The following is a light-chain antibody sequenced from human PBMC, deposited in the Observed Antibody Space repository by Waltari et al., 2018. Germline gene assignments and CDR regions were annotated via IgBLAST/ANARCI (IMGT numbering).Light chain of an antibody. Sequence: QSALTQPRSVSGSPGQSVTISCPGTTSDFGSYNYVSWYQQPPDTAPKLIISDNNKPPSVVPIRFSVSKSANTASLTISGLQAEDEADYYCGTNICWVCGGGTKLTVL. CDR3: GTNICWV. V-gene: IGLV2-11*01. CDR2: DNN. J-gene: IGLJ3*02. CDR1: TSDFGSYNY.